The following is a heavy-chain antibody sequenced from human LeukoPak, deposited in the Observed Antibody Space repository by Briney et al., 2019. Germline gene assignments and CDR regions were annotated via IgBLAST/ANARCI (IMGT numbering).Heavy chain of an antibody. Sequence: GGSLRLSCAASGFTVSSNYMNWVRQAPGKGLEWVSVIYTGGNTYYADSVKGRFTISRDNSKNTLYLQMNSLRAEDTAVYYCARATTVTFWGQGTLVTVSS. J-gene: IGHJ4*02. V-gene: IGHV3-53*01. CDR3: ARATTVTF. CDR2: IYTGGNT. CDR1: GFTVSSNY. D-gene: IGHD4-17*01.